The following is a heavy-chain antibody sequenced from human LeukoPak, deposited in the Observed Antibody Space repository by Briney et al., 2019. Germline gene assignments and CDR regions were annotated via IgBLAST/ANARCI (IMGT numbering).Heavy chain of an antibody. V-gene: IGHV4-61*08. CDR1: GGSISSGGYS. J-gene: IGHJ5*02. CDR3: ARDRLPNYDFWSGYSANWFDP. CDR2: IYYSGST. Sequence: SETLSLTCAVSGGSISSGGYSWSWIRQPPGKGLEWIGYIYYSGSTNYNPSLKSRVTISVDTSKNQFSLKLSSVTAADTAVYYCARDRLPNYDFWSGYSANWFDPWGQGTLVTVSS. D-gene: IGHD3-3*01.